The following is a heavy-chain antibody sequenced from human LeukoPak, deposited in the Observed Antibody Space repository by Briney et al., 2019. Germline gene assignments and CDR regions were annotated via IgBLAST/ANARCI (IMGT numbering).Heavy chain of an antibody. J-gene: IGHJ4*02. CDR2: IHYSVST. V-gene: IGHV4-31*03. Sequence: PSETLSLTCTVSGGSISSGGYYWSWIRQHPGKGLKWIGYIHYSVSTYYNPSLKSRVTISVDTSKNQFSLKLSSVTAADTAVYYCARDCGLEDSSGYDLGYWGQGTLVTVSS. CDR3: ARDCGLEDSSGYDLGY. D-gene: IGHD3-22*01. CDR1: GGSISSGGYY.